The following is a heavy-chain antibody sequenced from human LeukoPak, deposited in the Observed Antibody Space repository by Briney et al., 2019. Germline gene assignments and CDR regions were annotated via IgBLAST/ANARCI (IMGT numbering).Heavy chain of an antibody. CDR2: ISAYNGNT. D-gene: IGHD6-13*01. CDR3: ARAVYSSSWTYYFDY. V-gene: IGHV1-18*01. J-gene: IGHJ4*02. Sequence: GASVKVSCKASGYTFTSYGISWVRQAPGQGLEWMGWISAYNGNTNYAQKLQGRVTMTTDTSTSTAYMELRSLRSDDTAVYYCARAVYSSSWTYYFDYWGQGTLVTVSS. CDR1: GYTFTSYG.